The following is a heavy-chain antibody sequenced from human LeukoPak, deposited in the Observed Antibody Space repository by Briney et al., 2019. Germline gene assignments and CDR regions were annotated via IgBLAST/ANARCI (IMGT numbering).Heavy chain of an antibody. Sequence: PGRSLRLSCAASGFTFSNYGMQWVRQAPGKGLEWVAVIWYDGTNKYYADSVKGRFTISRDNSKNTLYLQMNSLRAEDTAVYYCARGRGYDSGTYNYAFSDYSGQGTLVTVSS. V-gene: IGHV3-33*01. CDR1: GFTFSNYG. J-gene: IGHJ4*02. CDR2: IWYDGTNK. D-gene: IGHD3-22*01. CDR3: ARGRGYDSGTYNYAFSDY.